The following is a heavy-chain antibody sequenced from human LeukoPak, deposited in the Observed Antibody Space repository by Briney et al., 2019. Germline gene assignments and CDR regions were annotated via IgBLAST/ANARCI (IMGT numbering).Heavy chain of an antibody. D-gene: IGHD3-22*01. V-gene: IGHV3-48*01. CDR2: SSSSSSTI. CDR1: GFTFSSYS. J-gene: IGHJ4*02. Sequence: GGSLRLSCAASGFTFSSYSMNWVRQAPGKGLEWVSYSSSSSSTIYYADSVKGRFTISRDNFQNTLFLQLNSLRVDDTAVYYCAKVNYYHPYFWGQGTLVTVSS. CDR3: AKVNYYHPYF.